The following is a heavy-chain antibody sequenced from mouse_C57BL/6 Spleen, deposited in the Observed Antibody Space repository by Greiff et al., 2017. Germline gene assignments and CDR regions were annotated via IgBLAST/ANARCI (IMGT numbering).Heavy chain of an antibody. CDR2: ISSGGSYT. CDR1: GFTFSSYG. D-gene: IGHD1-1*01. V-gene: IGHV5-6*01. Sequence: EVKLMESGGDLVKPGGSLKLSCAASGFTFSSYGMSWVRQTPDKRLEWVATISSGGSYTYYPDSVKGRFTISRDNAKNTLYLQMSSLKSEDTAMDYCARERYYGSSYGYFDVWGTGTTVTVSS. J-gene: IGHJ1*03. CDR3: ARERYYGSSYGYFDV.